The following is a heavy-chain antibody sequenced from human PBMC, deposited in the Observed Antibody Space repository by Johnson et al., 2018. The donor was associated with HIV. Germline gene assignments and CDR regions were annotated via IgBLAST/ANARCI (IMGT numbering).Heavy chain of an antibody. CDR1: GFTFSNAW. Sequence: VQLVESGGGVVQPGRSLRLSCAASGFTFSNAWMSWVRQAPGKGLEWVGQIKSRTDGGTTDYGAPVKGRFTISRNDSENTLFLQMSSLKTDDTAVYYCTTAIVIDAFDIWGQGTMVTVSS. CDR2: IKSRTDGGTT. CDR3: TTAIVIDAFDI. V-gene: IGHV3-15*01. D-gene: IGHD3-16*02. J-gene: IGHJ3*02.